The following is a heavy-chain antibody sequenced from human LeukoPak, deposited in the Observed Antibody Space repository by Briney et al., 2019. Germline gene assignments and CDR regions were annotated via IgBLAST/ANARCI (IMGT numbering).Heavy chain of an antibody. V-gene: IGHV3-48*01. CDR1: GFTFSSYS. J-gene: IGHJ4*02. CDR3: ARMNGRICWRIDY. CDR2: ISSSSTI. Sequence: GGSLRLSCAASGFTFSSYSMNWVRQAPGKGLEWVSYISSSSTIYYADSVKGRFTISRDNAKNSLYLQMNSLRAEDTAVYYCARMNGRICWRIDYWGQGTLVTVSS. D-gene: IGHD2-21*01.